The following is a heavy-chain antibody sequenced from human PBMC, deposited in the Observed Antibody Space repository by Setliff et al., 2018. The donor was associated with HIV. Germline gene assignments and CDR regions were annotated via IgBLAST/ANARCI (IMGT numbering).Heavy chain of an antibody. D-gene: IGHD3-22*01. CDR2: IVVDSGNT. Sequence: SVKVSCKASGFSFISSAMQWVRQARGQRLEWIGWIVVDSGNTNYAQKFQERDTITRDMSTSTAYMELSSLRSEDTAVYYCAALYYDSSGYYPGAFDIWGQGTMVTVSS. CDR1: GFSFISSA. CDR3: AALYYDSSGYYPGAFDI. V-gene: IGHV1-58*02. J-gene: IGHJ3*02.